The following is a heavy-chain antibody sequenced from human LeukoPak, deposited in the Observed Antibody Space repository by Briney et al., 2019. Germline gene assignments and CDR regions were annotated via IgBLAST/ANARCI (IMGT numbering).Heavy chain of an antibody. CDR3: ARDMMDEGNHIDY. CDR2: ISYDGSNK. J-gene: IGHJ4*02. Sequence: GGSLRLSCAASGFTFSSYAMHWVRQAPGKGLEWVAVISYDGSNKYYADSVKGRFPTSRDNSKNTLYLQMKSLRAEDTAVYYCARDMMDEGNHIDYWGQGTLVTVSS. V-gene: IGHV3-30*01. CDR1: GFTFSSYA. D-gene: IGHD1-14*01.